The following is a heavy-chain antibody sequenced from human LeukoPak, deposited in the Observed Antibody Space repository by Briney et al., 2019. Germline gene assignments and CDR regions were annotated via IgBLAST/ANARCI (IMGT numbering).Heavy chain of an antibody. D-gene: IGHD3-3*01. J-gene: IGHJ4*02. CDR2: ISGGSGFT. CDR1: GFTYNNYA. Sequence: GGSLRLSCAASGFTYNNYAMTWVRQAPGKGLEGVSGISGGSGFTYYADSVKGRFTISRDNSKNGLYLQMKSLRAEDTGVYYCASLGTRFLEWSPRVPWGQGILVTVSS. CDR3: ASLGTRFLEWSPRVP. V-gene: IGHV3-23*01.